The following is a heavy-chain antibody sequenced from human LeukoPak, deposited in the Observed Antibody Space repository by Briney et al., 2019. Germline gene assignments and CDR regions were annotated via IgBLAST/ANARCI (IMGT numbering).Heavy chain of an antibody. J-gene: IGHJ3*02. CDR1: GYTFTGYY. V-gene: IGHV1-2*02. CDR3: ANVYDILTGATDAFDI. D-gene: IGHD3-9*01. Sequence: ASVKVSCKASGYTFTGYYMHWVRQAPGQGLEWMGWINPNSGGTNYAQKFQGRVTMTRDTSISTAYMELSRLRSDDTAVYYCANVYDILTGATDAFDIWGQGTMVTGSS. CDR2: INPNSGGT.